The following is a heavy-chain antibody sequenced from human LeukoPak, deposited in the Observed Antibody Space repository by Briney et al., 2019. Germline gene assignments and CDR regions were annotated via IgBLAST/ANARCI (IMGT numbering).Heavy chain of an antibody. CDR1: GFTFSNHA. D-gene: IGHD4-17*01. CDR2: ISGSGYST. Sequence: PGGSLRLSCAASGFTFSNHAMNWVRQAPGKGLEWVSVISGSGYSTYYADSVKGRFTISRDNSKNTLHLQTNSLRAEDTAVYYCAKDYGDYAYYFHYWGQGTLVTVSS. J-gene: IGHJ4*02. V-gene: IGHV3-23*01. CDR3: AKDYGDYAYYFHY.